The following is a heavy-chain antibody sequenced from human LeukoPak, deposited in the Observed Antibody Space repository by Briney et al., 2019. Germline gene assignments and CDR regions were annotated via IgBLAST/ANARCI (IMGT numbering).Heavy chain of an antibody. J-gene: IGHJ6*03. CDR1: GGPISSYY. CDR2: IYYSGRT. Sequence: SEPLSLPCSVSGGPISSYYWSWTRQPPGKGLEGMGYIYYSGRTNYNPSLQRRGTKLVDTSKKQVPLQLRAVTAADTAGYFCARWGPPPYGSGSYYFFPRAGYYYYYMDVWGKGTTVTVSS. D-gene: IGHD3-10*01. V-gene: IGHV4-59*12. CDR3: ARWGPPPYGSGSYYFFPRAGYYYYYMDV.